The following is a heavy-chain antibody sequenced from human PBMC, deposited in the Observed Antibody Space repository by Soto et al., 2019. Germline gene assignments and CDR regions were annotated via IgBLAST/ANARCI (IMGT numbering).Heavy chain of an antibody. CDR2: ISDNGANT. D-gene: IGHD6-25*01. V-gene: IGHV3-23*01. Sequence: GGSLRLSCIASGFTFSNYAMSWVRQAPGKGLEWVSTISDNGANTFIGDSMKDHFDISRDNSKNTVFLHLSTARAKDTAIYYCARAIGADFFDYWGQGTPVTVSS. J-gene: IGHJ4*02. CDR3: ARAIGADFFDY. CDR1: GFTFSNYA.